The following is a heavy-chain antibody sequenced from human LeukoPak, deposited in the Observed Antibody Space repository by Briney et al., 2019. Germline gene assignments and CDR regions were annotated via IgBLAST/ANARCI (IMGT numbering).Heavy chain of an antibody. Sequence: SETLSLTCAVSGASISSSNWWSWVRQSPGKGLEWIGEIYHSGSTNYNPSLKSRVSISLDKSKNQFSLKLSSVTAADTAVYYCARTRGYSGSYYFDYWGQGTLVTVSS. CDR3: ARTRGYSGSYYFDY. CDR2: IYHSGST. J-gene: IGHJ4*02. D-gene: IGHD1-26*01. V-gene: IGHV4-4*02. CDR1: GASISSSNW.